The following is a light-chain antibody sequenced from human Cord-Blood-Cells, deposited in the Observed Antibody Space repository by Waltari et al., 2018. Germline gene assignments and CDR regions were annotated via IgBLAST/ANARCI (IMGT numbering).Light chain of an antibody. J-gene: IGKJ4*01. Sequence: DIVMTQSPDSLAVSVGERATINCKSRQSVLYSSNNKNYLAWYQQKPGQPPKLLIYWASTRESGVPDRFSGSGSGTDFTLTISSLQAEDVAVYYCQQYYSTPPTFGGGTKVEIK. CDR1: QSVLYSSNNKNY. CDR3: QQYYSTPPT. CDR2: WAS. V-gene: IGKV4-1*01.